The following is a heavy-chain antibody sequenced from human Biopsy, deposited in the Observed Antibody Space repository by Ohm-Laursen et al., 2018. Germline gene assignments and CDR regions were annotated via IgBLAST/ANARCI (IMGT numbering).Heavy chain of an antibody. Sequence: SLRLSCAASGFKFDNYGMNWVRQAPGKGLEWVAVIWYDGSDKYYGDSVKGRFTISRDNAKNTVDLQMNSLSAEDTAVYYCARGGRGYNYQYYYGMDVWGQGTAVTVSS. V-gene: IGHV3-33*01. CDR3: ARGGRGYNYQYYYGMDV. J-gene: IGHJ6*02. D-gene: IGHD1-1*01. CDR1: GFKFDNYG. CDR2: IWYDGSDK.